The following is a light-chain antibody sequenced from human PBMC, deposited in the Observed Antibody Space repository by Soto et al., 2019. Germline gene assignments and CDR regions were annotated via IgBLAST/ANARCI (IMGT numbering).Light chain of an antibody. J-gene: IGKJ5*01. CDR3: QQYNNWLPIT. CDR1: QSVSSN. Sequence: EIVLTQSPATLSVSPGERATLSCRASQSVSSNLAWYHQKPGQAPRLLIYGASTRATGIPARFSGSGSGTEFTLTISSLKSEDFAVYYCQQYNNWLPITFGQGTRLEIK. CDR2: GAS. V-gene: IGKV3-15*01.